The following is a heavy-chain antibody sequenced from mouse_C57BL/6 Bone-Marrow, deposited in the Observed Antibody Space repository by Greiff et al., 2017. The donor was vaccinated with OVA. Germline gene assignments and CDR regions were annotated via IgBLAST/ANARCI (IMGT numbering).Heavy chain of an antibody. J-gene: IGHJ4*01. CDR1: GYTFTSYT. CDR3: ARPYGYYAMDD. V-gene: IGHV1-4*01. CDR2: INPSSGYT. Sequence: VQLKESGAELARPGASVKMSCKASGYTFTSYTMHWVKQRPGQGLEWIGYINPSSGYTKYTQKFKDKSTLTADKSSSTAYMQLSSLTAEESEVYYCARPYGYYAMDDWGKGTSVTVSS. D-gene: IGHD1-1*02.